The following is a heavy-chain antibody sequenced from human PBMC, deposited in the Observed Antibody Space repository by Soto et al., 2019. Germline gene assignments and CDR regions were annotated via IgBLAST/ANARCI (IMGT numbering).Heavy chain of an antibody. CDR3: ARDSLGIAVAGSFDY. CDR1: GYAFTSYG. CDR2: ISAYNGNT. V-gene: IGHV1-18*04. J-gene: IGHJ4*02. D-gene: IGHD6-19*01. Sequence: GASVKVSCKASGYAFTSYGISWVRQAPGQGLEWMGWISAYNGNTNYAQKLQGRVTMTTDTSTSTAYMELRSLRSDDTAVYYCARDSLGIAVAGSFDYWSQGTLVTVSS.